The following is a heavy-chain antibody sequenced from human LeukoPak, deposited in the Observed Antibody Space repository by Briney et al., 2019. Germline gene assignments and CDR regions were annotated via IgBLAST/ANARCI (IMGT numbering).Heavy chain of an antibody. D-gene: IGHD3-10*01. CDR1: GGSISSSSYY. CDR3: ARVSFTIGRDYYYYGMDV. J-gene: IGHJ6*02. CDR2: IYYSGST. Sequence: SETLSLTCTVSGGSISSSSYYWGWIRQPPGKGLEWIGSIYYSGSTYYNPSLKSRVTISVDTSKNQFSLKLSSVTAADTAVYYCARVSFTIGRDYYYYGMDVWGQGTTVTVSS. V-gene: IGHV4-39*07.